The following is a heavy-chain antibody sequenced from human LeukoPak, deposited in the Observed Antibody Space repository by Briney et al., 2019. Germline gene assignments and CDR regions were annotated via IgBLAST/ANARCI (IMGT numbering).Heavy chain of an antibody. CDR3: ARDLERQLGFDP. J-gene: IGHJ5*02. CDR2: ISSSSSYI. Sequence: KTGGSLRLSCAASGFTFDDYAMHWVRQAPGKGLEWVSSISSSSSYIYYADSVKGRFTISRDNAKNSLYLQMNSLRAEDTAVYYCARDLERQLGFDPWGQGTLVTVSS. CDR1: GFTFDDYA. D-gene: IGHD6-6*01. V-gene: IGHV3-21*01.